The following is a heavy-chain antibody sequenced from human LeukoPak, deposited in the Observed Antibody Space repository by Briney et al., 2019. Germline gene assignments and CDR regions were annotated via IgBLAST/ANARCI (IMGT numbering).Heavy chain of an antibody. D-gene: IGHD1-1*01. CDR2: INSDGSGT. CDR3: AKTTGGWPRFFDH. J-gene: IGHJ4*02. V-gene: IGHV3-74*01. Sequence: PGGSLRLSCAASGFTFSSYWMHWVRQAPGKGLVWISRINSDGSGTSYADSVKGRFTISRDNAKNTLYLQMNGLRADDTAVYYCAKTTGGWPRFFDHWGQGTLVAVSS. CDR1: GFTFSSYW.